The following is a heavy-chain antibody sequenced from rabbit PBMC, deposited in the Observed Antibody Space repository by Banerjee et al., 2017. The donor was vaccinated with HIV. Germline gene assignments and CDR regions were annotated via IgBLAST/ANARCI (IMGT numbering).Heavy chain of an antibody. CDR3: ARSPYVADAGFHFNL. CDR1: GFSFSNKYV. D-gene: IGHD6-1*01. CDR2: INTSTGNT. Sequence: QEQLEESGGDLVKPEGSLTLTCTASGFSFSNKYVMCWVRQAPGKGLEWIACINTSTGNTVYASWAKGRFTISKTSSTTVTLQMTSLTAADTATYFCARSPYVADAGFHFNLWGPGTLVTVS. V-gene: IGHV1S45*01. J-gene: IGHJ4*01.